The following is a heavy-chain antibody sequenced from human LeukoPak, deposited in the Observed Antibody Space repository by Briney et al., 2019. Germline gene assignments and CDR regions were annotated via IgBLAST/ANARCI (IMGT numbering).Heavy chain of an antibody. J-gene: IGHJ4*02. V-gene: IGHV4-30-4*01. CDR1: GGSINNGGYY. CDR3: ARSITRYFDY. Sequence: SETLSLTCTVSGGSINNGGYYWSWIRQHPGKGLEWIGYIYYSGSSYYNPSLKSRVTISVDRSKNQFSLKLSSVTAADTAVYYCARSITRYFDYWGQGTLVTVSS. CDR2: IYYSGSS. D-gene: IGHD1-1*01.